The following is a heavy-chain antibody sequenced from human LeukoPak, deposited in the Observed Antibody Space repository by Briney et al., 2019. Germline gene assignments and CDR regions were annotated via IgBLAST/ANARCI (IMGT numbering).Heavy chain of an antibody. CDR1: GGSISSGGYY. J-gene: IGHJ4*02. Sequence: SQTLSLTCTVSGGSISSGGYYWSWIRQHPGKGLEWIGYIYYSGSTYYNPSLKSRVTISVDTSKNQFSQKLSSVTAADTAVYYCARSSYYDILTGYYRPFDYWGQGTLVTVSS. D-gene: IGHD3-9*01. V-gene: IGHV4-31*03. CDR3: ARSSYYDILTGYYRPFDY. CDR2: IYYSGST.